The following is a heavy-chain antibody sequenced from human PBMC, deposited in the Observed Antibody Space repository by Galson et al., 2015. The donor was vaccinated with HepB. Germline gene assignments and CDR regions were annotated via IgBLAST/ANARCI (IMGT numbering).Heavy chain of an antibody. V-gene: IGHV3-30-3*01. CDR2: ISYDGSNK. CDR1: GFTFSSYA. CDR3: ARLSLGADYYDSSGQGWGAFDI. J-gene: IGHJ3*02. Sequence: SLRLSCAASGFTFSSYAMHWVRQAPGKGLEWVAVISYDGSNKYYADSVKGRLTISRDNSKNTLYLQMNSLRAEDTAVYYCARLSLGADYYDSSGQGWGAFDIWGQGTMVTVSS. D-gene: IGHD3-22*01.